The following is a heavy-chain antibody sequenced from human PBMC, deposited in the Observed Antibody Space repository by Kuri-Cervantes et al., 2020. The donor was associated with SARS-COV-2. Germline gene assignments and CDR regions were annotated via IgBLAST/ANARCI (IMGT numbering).Heavy chain of an antibody. CDR2: ISGSGGST. CDR3: ARDLHMVRGPDDDY. V-gene: IGHV3-23*01. D-gene: IGHD3-10*01. J-gene: IGHJ4*02. CDR1: GFTFSSYA. Sequence: GESLKISCAASGFTFSSYAMSWVRQAPGKGLEWVSAISGSGGSTYYADSVKGRFTISRDNAKNSLYLQMNSLRAEDTAVYYCARDLHMVRGPDDDYWGQGTLVTVSS.